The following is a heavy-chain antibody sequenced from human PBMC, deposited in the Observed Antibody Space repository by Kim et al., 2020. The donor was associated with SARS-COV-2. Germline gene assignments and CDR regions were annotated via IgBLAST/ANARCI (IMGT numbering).Heavy chain of an antibody. CDR1: GGSISSSSYY. D-gene: IGHD3-22*01. CDR3: ARDSLITMILVPQGWYYGMDV. Sequence: SETLSLTCTVSGGSISSSSYYCGWIRQPPGKGLEWIGSIYYSGNTYYNPSLKSRVSISVDTSKNQFSLKLSSVTAADTAVYYCARDSLITMILVPQGWYYGMDVWGQGTTVTVSS. V-gene: IGHV4-39*02. CDR2: IYYSGNT. J-gene: IGHJ6*02.